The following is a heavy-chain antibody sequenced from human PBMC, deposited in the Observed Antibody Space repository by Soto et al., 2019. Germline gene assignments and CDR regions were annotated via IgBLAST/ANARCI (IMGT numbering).Heavy chain of an antibody. CDR1: GYTFTSFY. V-gene: IGHV1-46*01. D-gene: IGHD2-21*02. J-gene: IGHJ4*02. CDR3: ARGGSVAVVTDGFDH. CDR2: INPSGGST. Sequence: ASVKVYCKASGYTFTSFYLHWVRQAPGQGLEWMGRINPSGGSTSYAQRFQGRVTVTRDTSTSTVYMELSSLRSDDTAVYYCARGGSVAVVTDGFDHWGQGTLVTVSS.